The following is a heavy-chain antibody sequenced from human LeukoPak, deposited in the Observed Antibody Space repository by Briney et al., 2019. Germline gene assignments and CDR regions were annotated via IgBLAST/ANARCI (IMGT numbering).Heavy chain of an antibody. D-gene: IGHD1-26*01. CDR3: ARDGSYYRVFDY. J-gene: IGHJ4*02. CDR2: IWYDGSNK. V-gene: IGHV3-33*08. CDR1: GFTVSSNY. Sequence: GGSLRLSCVVSGFTVSSNYMSWFRQAPGKGLEWVAVIWYDGSNKYYADSVKGRFTISRDNSKNTLYLQMNSLRAEDTAVYYCARDGSYYRVFDYWGQGTLVTVSS.